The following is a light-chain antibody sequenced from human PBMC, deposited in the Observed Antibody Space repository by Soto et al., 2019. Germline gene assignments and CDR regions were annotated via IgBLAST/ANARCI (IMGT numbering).Light chain of an antibody. J-gene: IGKJ4*01. Sequence: EIVMTQSPATLSVSPGEGATLSCRASQSVSSNLAWYQHKPGKAPRLVISGASTRSTGIPARFSGSVSGTEFTLTISSLQSEDFAVYYCQQYNNWPPLTFGGGTKVEIK. V-gene: IGKV3-15*01. CDR2: GAS. CDR1: QSVSSN. CDR3: QQYNNWPPLT.